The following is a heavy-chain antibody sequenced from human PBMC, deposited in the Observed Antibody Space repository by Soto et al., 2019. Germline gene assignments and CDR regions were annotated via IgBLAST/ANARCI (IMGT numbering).Heavy chain of an antibody. CDR3: ARRGFFYGMDV. J-gene: IGHJ6*02. Sequence: PPETLSLTCAVSGYSISSGYYWGWIRQPPGKGLEWIGSIYHSGSTYYNPSLKSRVTISVDTSKNQFSLKLSSVTAADTAVYYCARRGFFYGMDVWGQGTTVTVSS. CDR2: IYHSGST. D-gene: IGHD3-3*01. CDR1: GYSISSGYY. V-gene: IGHV4-38-2*01.